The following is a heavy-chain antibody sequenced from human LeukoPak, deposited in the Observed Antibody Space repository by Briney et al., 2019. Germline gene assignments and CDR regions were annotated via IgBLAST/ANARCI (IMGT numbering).Heavy chain of an antibody. CDR1: GYTFTDYY. D-gene: IGHD7-27*01. Sequence: GASVKVSCKASGYTFTDYYIHWVRHAPGQGLEYMGWISPNSGGTNYAQMFQGRVTMTSDTSINTAFMELRSLRSDDTAVFYCARDSTGGYPDYWGQGTLVTVSA. J-gene: IGHJ4*02. V-gene: IGHV1-2*02. CDR2: ISPNSGGT. CDR3: ARDSTGGYPDY.